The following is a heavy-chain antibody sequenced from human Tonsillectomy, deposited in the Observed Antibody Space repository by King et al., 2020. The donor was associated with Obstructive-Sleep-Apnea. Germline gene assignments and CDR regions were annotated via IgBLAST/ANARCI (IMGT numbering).Heavy chain of an antibody. CDR1: GDSISGYY. CDR2: IHYSGTT. V-gene: IGHV4-59*08. J-gene: IGHJ4*02. CDR3: ARQAMLRGVDPDFDY. D-gene: IGHD3-10*01. Sequence: VQLQESGPGLVKPSETLSLTCTVSGDSISGYYWSWIRQFPGQGLEHIGFIHYSGTTNYNPSLKSRVTISVDTSKNQFSLKLNSVTAADTAIYYCARQAMLRGVDPDFDYCGQGTLVTVSS.